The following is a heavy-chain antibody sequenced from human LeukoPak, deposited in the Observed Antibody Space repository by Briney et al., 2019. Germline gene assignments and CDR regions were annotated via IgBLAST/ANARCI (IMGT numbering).Heavy chain of an antibody. CDR1: GYTFTGYY. V-gene: IGHV1-2*02. CDR3: ARDLNTAMVTWGYYYYYMDV. Sequence: GASVKVSCKASGYTFTGYYMHWVRQAPGQGLEWMGWINPNSGGTNYAQKFQGRVTMTRDTSISTAYMELSRLRSDDTAVYYCARDLNTAMVTWGYYYYYMDVWGKGTTVTVSS. J-gene: IGHJ6*03. CDR2: INPNSGGT. D-gene: IGHD5-18*01.